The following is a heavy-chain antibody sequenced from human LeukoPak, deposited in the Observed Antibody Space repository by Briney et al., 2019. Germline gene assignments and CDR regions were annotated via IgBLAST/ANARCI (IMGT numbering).Heavy chain of an antibody. CDR3: ARGSKTAGTIYTFDY. Sequence: GGSLRLSCAASGFTSSTYAFSTYAMSWVRQAPGKGLEWVSGLSGTGLTTFYPDSVKGRFTISRDNSKNTLYLQMNSLRADDTAVYYCARGSKTAGTIYTFDYWGQGTLVTVSS. D-gene: IGHD6-13*01. J-gene: IGHJ4*02. CDR1: GFTSSTYA. CDR2: LSGTGLTT. V-gene: IGHV3-23*01.